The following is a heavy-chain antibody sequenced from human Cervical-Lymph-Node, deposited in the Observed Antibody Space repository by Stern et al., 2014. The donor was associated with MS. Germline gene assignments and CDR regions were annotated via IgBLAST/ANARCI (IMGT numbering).Heavy chain of an antibody. Sequence: QVQLVQSGAEVKKPGASVRVSCKASGYTFTGYYVHWVRQAPGQGLEWMGWINPNSGVTGYAQKFQGRVTMTRDTSVNTAYMELSRLRSDDTAVYYCARGHATNYYDRSNYYYIDYWGQGTLVTVSS. CDR1: GYTFTGYY. CDR3: ARGHATNYYDRSNYYYIDY. J-gene: IGHJ4*02. D-gene: IGHD3-22*01. V-gene: IGHV1-2*02. CDR2: INPNSGVT.